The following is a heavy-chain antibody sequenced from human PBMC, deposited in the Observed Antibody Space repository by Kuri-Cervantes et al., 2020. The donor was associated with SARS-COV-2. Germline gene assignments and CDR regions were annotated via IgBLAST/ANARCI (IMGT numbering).Heavy chain of an antibody. J-gene: IGHJ4*02. D-gene: IGHD3-16*01. V-gene: IGHV3-11*04. CDR1: GFIFSDYY. CDR3: ARDLRMGKSLDY. CDR2: IGPSGTPK. Sequence: GGSLRLSCTASGFIFSDYYMTWIRQAPGKGLEWVSNIGPSGTPKYYADSVKGRFTISRDDAKSSVYLQMNSLRGEDTAVYYCARDLRMGKSLDYWGQGTLVTVSS.